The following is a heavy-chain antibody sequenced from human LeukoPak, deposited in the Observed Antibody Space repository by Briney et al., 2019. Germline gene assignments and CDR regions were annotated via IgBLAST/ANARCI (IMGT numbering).Heavy chain of an antibody. Sequence: ASVKVSCKTSGYTFTSYGISWVRQAPGQGLEWIGWISAYNGNTNYAQKLQGRVTMTTDTSTSTAYMELRSLRSDDTAVYYCARCTGGGSCYGVRYWGQGTLVTVSS. CDR2: ISAYNGNT. J-gene: IGHJ4*02. CDR1: GYTFTSYG. V-gene: IGHV1-18*01. CDR3: ARCTGGGSCYGVRY. D-gene: IGHD2-15*01.